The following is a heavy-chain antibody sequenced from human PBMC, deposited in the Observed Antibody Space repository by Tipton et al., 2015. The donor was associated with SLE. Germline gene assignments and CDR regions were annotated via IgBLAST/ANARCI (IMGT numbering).Heavy chain of an antibody. CDR3: AKDIGSYGHDAFDI. D-gene: IGHD5-18*01. Sequence: RSLRLSCAASGFTFDDYAMHWVRQAPGKGLGWVSGISWNSGSIGYADSVKGRFTISRDNAKNSLYLQMNSLRAEDTALYYCAKDIGSYGHDAFDIWGQGTMVTVSS. CDR1: GFTFDDYA. V-gene: IGHV3-9*01. J-gene: IGHJ3*02. CDR2: ISWNSGSI.